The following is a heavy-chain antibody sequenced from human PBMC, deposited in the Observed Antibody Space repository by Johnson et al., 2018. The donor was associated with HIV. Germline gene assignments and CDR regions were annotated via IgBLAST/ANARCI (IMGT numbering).Heavy chain of an antibody. CDR1: GFTFDDYA. V-gene: IGHV3-9*01. J-gene: IGHJ3*02. CDR2: ISWNSGSI. CDR3: EKMVHGEPPCAFAI. D-gene: IGHD4-17*01. Sequence: VQLVESGGGLVQPGRSLRLSCAASGFTFDDYAMHWVRQAPGKGLEWVSGISWNSGSICYADSVKGRFTISSDNSKNTLYLQMNSLRAEDTAVYCCEKMVHGEPPCAFAICGQGTMVSVSS.